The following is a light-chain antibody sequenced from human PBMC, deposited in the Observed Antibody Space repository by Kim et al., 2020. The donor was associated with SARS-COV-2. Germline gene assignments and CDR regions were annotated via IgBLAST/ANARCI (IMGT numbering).Light chain of an antibody. J-gene: IGLJ2*01. V-gene: IGLV4-69*01. CDR2: VNNDGSH. Sequence: SVKLACTLSSEHSTFAIAWHQQQPEKGPRFLMKVNNDGSHIKGDGIPDRFSGSSSGAERYLTISSLQSDDEADYYCQTWGTGFHVLFGGGTKLTVL. CDR3: QTWGTGFHVL. CDR1: SEHSTFA.